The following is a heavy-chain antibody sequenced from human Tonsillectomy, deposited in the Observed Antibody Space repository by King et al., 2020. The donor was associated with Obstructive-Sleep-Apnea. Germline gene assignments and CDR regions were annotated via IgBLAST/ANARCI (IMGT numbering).Heavy chain of an antibody. D-gene: IGHD2-15*01. CDR2: ISYDGSNK. CDR1: GFTFSSYS. J-gene: IGHJ4*02. V-gene: IGHV3-30*04. CDR3: ARDHFIVIVVVAYIDY. Sequence: CAASGFTFSSYSMHWVRQAPGKGLEWFAVISYDGSNKYYADSVKGRFTISRDNSKTTLYLQMNSLRTEDTAVYFCARDHFIVIVVVAYIDYWGQGTLVTVSS.